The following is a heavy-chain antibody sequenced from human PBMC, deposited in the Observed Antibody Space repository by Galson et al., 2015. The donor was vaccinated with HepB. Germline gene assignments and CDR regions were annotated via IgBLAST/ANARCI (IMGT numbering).Heavy chain of an antibody. CDR1: GSSFIGYY. V-gene: IGHV1-2*06. J-gene: IGHJ2*01. CDR2: VNPNSGAT. CDR3: ARDPIGVDPWYFDL. D-gene: IGHD3-22*01. Sequence: SVKVSCKASGSSFIGYYIHWVRQAPGQGLEYMGRVNPNSGATTYAQKFQGRVIMTRDRSITTAYLELSGLRSDDTAVYYCARDPIGVDPWYFDLWGRGTLVTVSS.